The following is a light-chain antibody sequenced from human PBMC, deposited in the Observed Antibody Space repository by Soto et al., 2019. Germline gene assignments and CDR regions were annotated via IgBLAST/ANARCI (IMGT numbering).Light chain of an antibody. CDR2: AAS. Sequence: DILMTQSTSSLSASVGDRVTITCRASQSNSSYLNWYQQKPGKAPKLLIYAASSLESGVPSRLSGSASGTDFTLIISSLQPEDFATYYCQQGYSTPYTFGQVTKLEIK. CDR1: QSNSSY. V-gene: IGKV1-39*01. J-gene: IGKJ2*01. CDR3: QQGYSTPYT.